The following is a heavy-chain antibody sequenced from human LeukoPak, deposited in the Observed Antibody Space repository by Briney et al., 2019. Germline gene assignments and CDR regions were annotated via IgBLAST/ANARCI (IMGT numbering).Heavy chain of an antibody. Sequence: GGSLRLSCAASGFTFSSYSMNWVRQAPGKGLEWVSSISSSRSYIYYVDSVKGRFTISRDNAKNSLYLQMNSLRAEDTAVYYCARFGGSGKPTDYWGQGTLVTVSS. D-gene: IGHD3-10*01. V-gene: IGHV3-21*01. J-gene: IGHJ4*02. CDR1: GFTFSSYS. CDR3: ARFGGSGKPTDY. CDR2: ISSSRSYI.